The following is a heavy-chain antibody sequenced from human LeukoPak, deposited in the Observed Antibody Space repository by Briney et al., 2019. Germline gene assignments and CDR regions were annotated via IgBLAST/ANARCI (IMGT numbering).Heavy chain of an antibody. J-gene: IGHJ6*02. V-gene: IGHV3-23*01. CDR1: GFKFFSYA. CDR3: AKDRSWSLHYGLDV. Sequence: TGGSLRLSCTPSGFKFFSYAMGWVRQAPGKGLEWVSAIGGAGINIYYADSVKGRFTISRDNSKNTLYLQMNSLRAEDTAVYYCAKDRSWSLHYGLDVWGQGTTVTVSS. CDR2: IGGAGINI. D-gene: IGHD6-13*01.